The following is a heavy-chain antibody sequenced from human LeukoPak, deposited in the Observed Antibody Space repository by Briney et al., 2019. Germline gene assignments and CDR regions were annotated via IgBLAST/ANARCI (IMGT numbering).Heavy chain of an antibody. D-gene: IGHD5-18*01. CDR1: GFTFSSYA. V-gene: IGHV3-30-3*01. Sequence: PGRSLRLSCAASGFTFSSYAMHWVRQAPGKGLEWVAVISYDGSNKYYADSVKGRFTISRDNSKNTLYLQMNSLRAEDTAVYYCATEPNPRVYSYDVDYWGQGTLVTVSS. CDR2: ISYDGSNK. J-gene: IGHJ4*02. CDR3: ATEPNPRVYSYDVDY.